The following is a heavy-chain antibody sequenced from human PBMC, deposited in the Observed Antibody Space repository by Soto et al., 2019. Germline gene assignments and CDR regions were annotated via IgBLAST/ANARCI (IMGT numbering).Heavy chain of an antibody. CDR3: ARVPSVYYYSSGYYIAPRLGYFDY. CDR2: VYYSGST. J-gene: IGHJ4*02. V-gene: IGHV4-39*01. CDR1: GGSVSSSSYY. D-gene: IGHD3-22*01. Sequence: PSETLSLTCTVSGGSVSSSSYYWGWVRQPPGKGLEWIGSVYYSGSTYYNPSLESRVTISVDKSKNQFSLKLMSLSAADTAVYYCARVPSVYYYSSGYYIAPRLGYFDYWGQGTLVTVSS.